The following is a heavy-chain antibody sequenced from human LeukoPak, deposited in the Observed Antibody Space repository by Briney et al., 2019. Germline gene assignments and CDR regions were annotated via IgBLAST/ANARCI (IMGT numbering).Heavy chain of an antibody. Sequence: GGSLRLSCAASGFTFSTYAMGWVRQAPGKGLEWVSASSNGGSLYYADSVKGRFTISRDNTRNTLYQQMNNLRVDDTAVYYCARDTTLGRTDYWGQGTLVTVAS. CDR3: ARDTTLGRTDY. D-gene: IGHD1-1*01. CDR1: GFTFSTYA. V-gene: IGHV3-23*01. J-gene: IGHJ4*02. CDR2: SSNGGSL.